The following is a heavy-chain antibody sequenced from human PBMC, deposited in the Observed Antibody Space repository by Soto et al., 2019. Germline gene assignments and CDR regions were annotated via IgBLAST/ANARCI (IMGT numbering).Heavy chain of an antibody. J-gene: IGHJ6*02. CDR2: IWYDGSNK. V-gene: IGHV3-33*01. CDR1: GFTFSSYG. CDR3: ARDRAPKSYYYYYGMDV. Sequence: LRLSCAASGFTFSSYGMHWVRQAPGKGLEWVAVIWYDGSNKYYADSVKGRFTISRDNSMNTLYLQMNSLRAEDTAVYYCARDRAPKSYYYYYGMDVWGQGTTVTISS.